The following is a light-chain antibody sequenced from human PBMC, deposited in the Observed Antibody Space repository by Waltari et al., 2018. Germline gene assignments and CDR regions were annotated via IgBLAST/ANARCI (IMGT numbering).Light chain of an antibody. CDR2: EDN. CDR3: GTWDSSLSGAV. V-gene: IGLV1-51*02. Sequence: QSVLTQPPSVSAAPGQRVTISCSGGRSNIGNNYVSWYRQFPGTAPKLLIYEDNERPSGVPARFSGSKSGTSATLDITGLQAGDEADYYCGTWDSSLSGAVFGGGTHLTVL. J-gene: IGLJ7*01. CDR1: RSNIGNNY.